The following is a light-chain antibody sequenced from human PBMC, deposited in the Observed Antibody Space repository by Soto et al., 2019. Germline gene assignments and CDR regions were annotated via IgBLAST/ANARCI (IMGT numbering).Light chain of an antibody. CDR3: QQYDSSPLT. CDR1: QSVNSNY. Sequence: EIVLTQSRGTLSLSPGERATLSGRASQSVNSNYLAWYQQKPGQAPRLLFSGASSRATGIPDRFSGSGSGTVFTLTISRLEPEDFAIYYCQQYDSSPLTFGQGTKVDIK. CDR2: GAS. J-gene: IGKJ1*01. V-gene: IGKV3-20*01.